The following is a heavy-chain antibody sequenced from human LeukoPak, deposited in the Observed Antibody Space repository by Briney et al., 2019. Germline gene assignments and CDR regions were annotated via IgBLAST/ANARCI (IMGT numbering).Heavy chain of an antibody. J-gene: IGHJ5*01. V-gene: IGHV4-39*01. D-gene: IGHD2-15*01. CDR2: IYYSGST. CDR1: GGSISSSSYY. Sequence: PSETLSLTCTVSGGSISSSSYYWGWIRQPPGKGLEWIGSIYYSGSTYYNPSLKSRVTISVDTSKNQFSLKLSSVTAADTAVYYCARLSGIYCDRGSCFDYFDSWGQGTLVTVSS. CDR3: ARLSGIYCDRGSCFDYFDS.